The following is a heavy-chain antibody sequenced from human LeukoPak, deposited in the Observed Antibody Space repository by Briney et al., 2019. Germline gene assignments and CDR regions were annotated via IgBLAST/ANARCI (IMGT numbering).Heavy chain of an antibody. V-gene: IGHV3-74*01. J-gene: IGHJ5*02. D-gene: IGHD3-22*01. CDR3: ARKTYYYDTSPAGWFDT. CDR1: GFIFCRHW. Sequence: GGSLRLFCAACGFIFCRHWMHCVRPAPGGGVVWVARIANGGGDPIYAVSVRGRFTVSRDNSKKTLYLQMNSLRVEDTAIYYCARKTYYYDTSPAGWFDTWGQGTLGTVSS. CDR2: IANGGGDP.